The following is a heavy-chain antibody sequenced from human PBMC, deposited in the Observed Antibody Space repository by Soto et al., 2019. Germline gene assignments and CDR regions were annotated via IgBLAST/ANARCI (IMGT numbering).Heavy chain of an antibody. CDR2: ISSDGGTT. D-gene: IGHD1-26*01. J-gene: IGHJ4*02. V-gene: IGHV3-64*01. CDR1: GFTFSNYA. Sequence: EVQLVESGGXLVQPGGSLXLSCAASGFTFSNYAMHWVRQAPGXXLEYVSAISSDGGTTYYANSVKGRFTISKDNSKNTLYLQMGSLTAEDMAVYFCARGRSSGSYYDYWGQGTLVTVSS. CDR3: ARGRSSGSYYDY.